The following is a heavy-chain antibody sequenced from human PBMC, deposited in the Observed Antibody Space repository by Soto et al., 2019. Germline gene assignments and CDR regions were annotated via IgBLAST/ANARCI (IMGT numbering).Heavy chain of an antibody. CDR3: ARVRDWFDP. V-gene: IGHV4-4*07. Sequence: SETLSLTCTVSGGSISSYYWSWIRQPAGKGMEWIGRIHTTDGTNYNPSLKSRVTISVDTSKNQFSLRLTSVTAADTAVYYCARVRDWFDPWGQGTLVTVSS. D-gene: IGHD3-3*01. J-gene: IGHJ5*02. CDR1: GGSISSYY. CDR2: IHTTDGT.